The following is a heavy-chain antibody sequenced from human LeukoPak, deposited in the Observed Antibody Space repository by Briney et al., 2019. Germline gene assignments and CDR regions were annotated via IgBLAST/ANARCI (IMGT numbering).Heavy chain of an antibody. CDR1: GGSISTGSQY. D-gene: IGHD1-14*01. Sequence: PSETLSLACTVSGGSISTGSQYWGWIRQPPGKGLEWFGRIYYSGSTYYNPSLKSRVTISVDTSKNQFSLKLSSVTAADTAVYYCARRQFNLGYYFDYWGQGALVTVSS. CDR2: IYYSGST. V-gene: IGHV4-39*01. CDR3: ARRQFNLGYYFDY. J-gene: IGHJ4*02.